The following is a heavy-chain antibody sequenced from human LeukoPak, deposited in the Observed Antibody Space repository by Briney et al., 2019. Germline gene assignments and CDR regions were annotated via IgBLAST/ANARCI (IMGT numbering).Heavy chain of an antibody. CDR3: ARDLGYCSSTSCSDY. V-gene: IGHV1-46*01. D-gene: IGHD2-2*01. J-gene: IGHJ4*02. CDR2: IIPSDGST. Sequence: ASVKVSCKASGYSFTRYFIHWVRQAPGQGLEWMGIIIPSDGSTNYAQKFQGRVTITADKSTSTAYMELSSLRSEDTAVYYCARDLGYCSSTSCSDYWGQGTLVTVSS. CDR1: GYSFTRYF.